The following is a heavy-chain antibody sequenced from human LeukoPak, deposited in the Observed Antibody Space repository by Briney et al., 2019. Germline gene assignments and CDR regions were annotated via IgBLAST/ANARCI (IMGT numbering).Heavy chain of an antibody. CDR3: ACIAVAGNGY. CDR1: GFTFSSYG. D-gene: IGHD6-19*01. Sequence: GRSLRLSCAASGFTFSSYGMHWVRQAPGKGLEWVAVISYDGSNKYYADSVKGRFTISRDNSKNTLYLQMNSLRAEDTAVYYCACIAVAGNGYWGQGTLVTVSS. V-gene: IGHV3-30*03. J-gene: IGHJ4*02. CDR2: ISYDGSNK.